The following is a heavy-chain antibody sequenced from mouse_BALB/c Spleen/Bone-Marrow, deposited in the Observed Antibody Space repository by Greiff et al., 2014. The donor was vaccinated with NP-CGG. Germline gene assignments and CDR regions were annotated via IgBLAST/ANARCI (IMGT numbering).Heavy chain of an antibody. V-gene: IGHV14-3*02. D-gene: IGHD1-1*01. CDR1: GFNIKDTY. Sequence: DVQLVESGAELAKPGASVKLSCTASGFNIKDTYMHWVKQRPEQGLEWIGRIDPANGDTKYDPKFQGKATITADTSSNTAYLQLSSLTSEDTAVYYCTKPSFYYGSSHWYFDVWGAGTTVTVSS. CDR2: IDPANGDT. J-gene: IGHJ1*01. CDR3: TKPSFYYGSSHWYFDV.